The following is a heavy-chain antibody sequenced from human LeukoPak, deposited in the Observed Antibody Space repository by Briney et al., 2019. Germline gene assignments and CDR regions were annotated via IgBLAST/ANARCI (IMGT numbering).Heavy chain of an antibody. CDR2: MSSSDDGR. J-gene: IGHJ4*02. D-gene: IGHD2-15*01. V-gene: IGHV3-23*01. Sequence: GGSLRLSCATSGFSFSSYAMSWVRQAPGEGLEWVSAMSSSDDGRYYAASVRGRFTISRDTSRSTLYLQMNSLRAEEAAVYYCAKAPVTSCRGAFCYPFDYWGQGTLVTVSS. CDR3: AKAPVTSCRGAFCYPFDY. CDR1: GFSFSSYA.